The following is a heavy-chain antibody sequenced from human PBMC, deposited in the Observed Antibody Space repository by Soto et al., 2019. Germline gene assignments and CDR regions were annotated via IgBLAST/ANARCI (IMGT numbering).Heavy chain of an antibody. CDR2: IDPSDSQT. CDR3: ARQIYDADTGPNLEYYFGG. J-gene: IGHJ4*02. Sequence: GDSLKISCKVSGYSFAGYWITWVRQKPGKGLEWMGRIDPSDSQTYYSPSFRGHVTISATKSITTVFLQWSSLRASDTAMYYCARQIYDADTGPNLEYYFGGWGKGTLVTVYS. CDR1: GYSFAGYW. V-gene: IGHV5-10-1*01. D-gene: IGHD2-8*02.